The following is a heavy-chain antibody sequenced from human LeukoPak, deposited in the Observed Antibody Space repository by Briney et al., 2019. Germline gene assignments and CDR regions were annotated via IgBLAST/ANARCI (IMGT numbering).Heavy chain of an antibody. CDR1: GYTFTSYG. J-gene: IGHJ6*03. D-gene: IGHD3-22*01. Sequence: ASVKVSCKASGYTFTSYGISWVRQAPGQGLEWMGWISAYNGNTNYAQKLQGRVTMTTDTSTSTAYMELRSLRSDDTAVYYCARVGGYYGPADANYYYYMDAWGKGTTVTVSS. V-gene: IGHV1-18*01. CDR2: ISAYNGNT. CDR3: ARVGGYYGPADANYYYYMDA.